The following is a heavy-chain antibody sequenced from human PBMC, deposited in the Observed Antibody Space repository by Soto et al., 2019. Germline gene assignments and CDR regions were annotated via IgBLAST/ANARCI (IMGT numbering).Heavy chain of an antibody. V-gene: IGHV3-33*01. CDR1: GFTFSSYG. CDR3: ARDGPVWNYVFDT. Sequence: QVQLVESGGGVVQPGRSLRLSCAASGFTFSSYGMHWVRQAPGKGLEWVAVIWYDGSNKYYADSVKGRFTISRDNSKNTLYLQMISLRAEDTAVYYCARDGPVWNYVFDTWGQGTLVTVSS. D-gene: IGHD1-7*01. J-gene: IGHJ5*02. CDR2: IWYDGSNK.